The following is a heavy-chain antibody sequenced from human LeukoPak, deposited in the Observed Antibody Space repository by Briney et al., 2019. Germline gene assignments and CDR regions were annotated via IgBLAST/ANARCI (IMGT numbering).Heavy chain of an antibody. Sequence: PGGSLRLSCAASGFTFSPYSMNWVRQAPGKGLEWVSSISTTSDYIYYADSLKGRLTISRDNAKNSLYLQMNSLRAEDTAVYYCARGGIYSQGFDYWGQGTLVTVSS. CDR3: ARGGIYSQGFDY. D-gene: IGHD6-13*01. CDR1: GFTFSPYS. J-gene: IGHJ4*02. V-gene: IGHV3-21*01. CDR2: ISTTSDYI.